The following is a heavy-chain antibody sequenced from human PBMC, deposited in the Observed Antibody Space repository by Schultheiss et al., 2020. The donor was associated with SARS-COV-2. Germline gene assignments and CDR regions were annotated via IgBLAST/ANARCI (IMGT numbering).Heavy chain of an antibody. V-gene: IGHV1-69*13. D-gene: IGHD2-2*01. CDR3: AREGPYRYCSSIRCYNAFDT. CDR2: IIPIFGTA. CDR1: GGTFSSYA. Sequence: SVKVSCKASGGTFSSYAISWVRQAPGQGPEWMGGIIPIFGTATYAQKFQGRVTITADESTRTAYMELSSLRSEDTAVYYCAREGPYRYCSSIRCYNAFDTWGQGTMVTVSS. J-gene: IGHJ3*02.